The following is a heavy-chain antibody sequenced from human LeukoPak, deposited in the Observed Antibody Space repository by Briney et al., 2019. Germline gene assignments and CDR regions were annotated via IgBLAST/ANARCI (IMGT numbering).Heavy chain of an antibody. J-gene: IGHJ4*02. CDR1: GFTFDDYA. Sequence: GGSLRLSCAASGFTFDDYAMHWVRQAPGKGLERVSGISWNSGSIGYADSVKGRFTISRDNAKNSLYLQMNSLRAEDTALYYCAKDFEVDPTVYFDYWGQGTLVTVSS. V-gene: IGHV3-9*01. D-gene: IGHD4-17*01. CDR3: AKDFEVDPTVYFDY. CDR2: ISWNSGSI.